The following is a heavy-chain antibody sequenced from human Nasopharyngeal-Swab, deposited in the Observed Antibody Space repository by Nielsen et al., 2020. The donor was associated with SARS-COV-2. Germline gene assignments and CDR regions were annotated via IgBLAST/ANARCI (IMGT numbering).Heavy chain of an antibody. CDR2: IYYSGST. V-gene: IGHV4-59*01. Sequence: GSLRLSCTVSGGSINSYYWSWIRQPPGKGLEWIGYIYYSGSTNYNPSLKSRVTISVDTSKNQFSLKLSSVTAADTAVYYCARDVYDSSGYYYQDYWGQGTLVTVSS. J-gene: IGHJ4*02. CDR3: ARDVYDSSGYYYQDY. CDR1: GGSINSYY. D-gene: IGHD3-22*01.